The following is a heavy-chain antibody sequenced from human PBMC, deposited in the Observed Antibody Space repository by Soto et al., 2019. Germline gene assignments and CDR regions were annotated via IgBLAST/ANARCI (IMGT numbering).Heavy chain of an antibody. CDR2: IWYDGSNK. CDR3: ASGYQPLLYFGEPGY. V-gene: IGHV3-33*01. D-gene: IGHD2-2*02. CDR1: GFTFSSYG. J-gene: IGHJ4*02. Sequence: GGSLRLSCAASGFTFSSYGMHWVRQAPGKGLEWVAVIWYDGSNKYYADSVKGRFSISRDTSKNTLYLQMNSLRPEDTAVYYCASGYQPLLYFGEPGYWGQGTLVTVSS.